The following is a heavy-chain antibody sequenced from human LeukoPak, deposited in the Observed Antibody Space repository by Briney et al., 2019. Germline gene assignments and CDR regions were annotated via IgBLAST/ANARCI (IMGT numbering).Heavy chain of an antibody. Sequence: PGGSLRLSCAASGLTFSSYWMSWVRQAPGKGLERVSNIKQDGSEKYYVDSVKGRFTISRDNAKNSLYLQMNSLRAEDTAVYYCAGSPGYFGWADDAFDIWGQGTMVTVSS. CDR3: AGSPGYFGWADDAFDI. CDR2: IKQDGSEK. V-gene: IGHV3-7*01. CDR1: GLTFSSYW. J-gene: IGHJ3*02. D-gene: IGHD3-9*01.